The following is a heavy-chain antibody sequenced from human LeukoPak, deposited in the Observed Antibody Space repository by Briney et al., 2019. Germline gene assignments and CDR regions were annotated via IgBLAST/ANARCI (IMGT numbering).Heavy chain of an antibody. V-gene: IGHV1-8*01. CDR1: GYSFTSYD. Sequence: ASVKVSCKASGYSFTSYDINWVRQATGQGLEWMGWMNPNSGNTGYAQKFQGRVTMTRNTSISTAYMELSSLRSEDTAVYYCAEDRDAIAVAATTNYWGQGTLVTVSS. D-gene: IGHD6-19*01. J-gene: IGHJ4*02. CDR2: MNPNSGNT. CDR3: AEDRDAIAVAATTNY.